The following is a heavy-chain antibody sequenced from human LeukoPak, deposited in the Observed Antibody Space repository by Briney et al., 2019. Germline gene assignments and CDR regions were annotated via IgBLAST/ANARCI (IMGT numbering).Heavy chain of an antibody. D-gene: IGHD3-22*01. CDR3: ARDLRDSSGYYLFSY. J-gene: IGHJ4*02. CDR2: INPNSGVT. CDR1: GYTFTSYD. Sequence: ASVKVSCKASGYTFTSYDINWVRQAPGQGLEWMGWINPNSGVTNYAQKFQGRVTMTRDTSISTAYMELSRLGSDDTAVYYCARDLRDSSGYYLFSYWGQGTLVTVSS. V-gene: IGHV1-2*02.